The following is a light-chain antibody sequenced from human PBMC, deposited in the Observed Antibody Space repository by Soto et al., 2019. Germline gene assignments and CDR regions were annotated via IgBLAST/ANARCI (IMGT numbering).Light chain of an antibody. CDR1: QSISSW. J-gene: IGKJ5*01. V-gene: IGKV1-5*03. Sequence: DIQMNQSPSTLSATVEDRVTITCRASQSISSWLAWYQQKPGKAPKLLIYKASSLESGVPSRFSGTGSETEFTLTVSSLQPDDSATYYCQQYNDYIPFGQGTRLEI. CDR3: QQYNDYIP. CDR2: KAS.